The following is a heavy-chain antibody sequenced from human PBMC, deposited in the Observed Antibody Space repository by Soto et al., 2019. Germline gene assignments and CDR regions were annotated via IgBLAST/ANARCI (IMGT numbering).Heavy chain of an antibody. Sequence: QMQLVQSGPEVKKPGTSVKVSCKASGFTFTSSAVQWVRQARGQRLEWIGWIVVGSGNTNYAQKFQERVTITRDMSTSTHYMELSSLRSEDTAVYYCAAEKVSTGTTDYYYGMDVWGQGTTVTVSS. CDR3: AAEKVSTGTTDYYYGMDV. D-gene: IGHD1-7*01. V-gene: IGHV1-58*01. CDR1: GFTFTSSA. J-gene: IGHJ6*02. CDR2: IVVGSGNT.